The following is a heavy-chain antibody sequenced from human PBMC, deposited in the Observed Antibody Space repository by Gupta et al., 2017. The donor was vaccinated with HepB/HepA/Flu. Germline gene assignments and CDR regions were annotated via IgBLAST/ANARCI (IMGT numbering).Heavy chain of an antibody. D-gene: IGHD1-1*01. CDR3: AILVGPGGTRCYFDY. Sequence: VQSGAEVKKPGESLKISCKGSGYSFTSYWIGWVRQMPGKGLEWMGIIYPGDSDTRYSPSFQGQVTISADKAISTAYLQWSRLKASATAMYYSAILVGPGGTRCYFDYGGQGTMVTVYS. J-gene: IGHJ4*02. CDR2: IYPGDSDT. V-gene: IGHV5-51*01. CDR1: GYSFTSYW.